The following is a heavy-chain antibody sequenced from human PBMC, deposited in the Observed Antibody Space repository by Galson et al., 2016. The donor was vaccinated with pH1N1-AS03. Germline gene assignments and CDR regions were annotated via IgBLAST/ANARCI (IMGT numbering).Heavy chain of an antibody. CDR2: ISAYSGDT. CDR3: ARAHYNADYVPDF. CDR1: GYSFPTYS. Sequence: SVKVSCKASGYSFPTYSFNWVRQAPGQGLEWLGWISAYSGDTHYARKFQGGVTLTTATSTSTAYMELRSPTSDDTAVYYCARAHYNADYVPDFWGQGTLVTVSS. J-gene: IGHJ4*02. D-gene: IGHD4-17*01. V-gene: IGHV1-18*04.